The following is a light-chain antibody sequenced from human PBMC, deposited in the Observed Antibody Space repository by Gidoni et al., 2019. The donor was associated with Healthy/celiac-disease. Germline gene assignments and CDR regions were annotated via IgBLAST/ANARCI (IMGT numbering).Light chain of an antibody. Sequence: EIVLTQSPGTLSLSPGERATLSCRASQSVSSSYLAWYQQKPGQAPRLLIYGASSRATGIPDRFSGSVSGTDFTLTIRRLEPEDFAVYYCQQYGSSPRTFGQGTKVEIK. J-gene: IGKJ1*01. CDR2: GAS. V-gene: IGKV3-20*01. CDR3: QQYGSSPRT. CDR1: QSVSSSY.